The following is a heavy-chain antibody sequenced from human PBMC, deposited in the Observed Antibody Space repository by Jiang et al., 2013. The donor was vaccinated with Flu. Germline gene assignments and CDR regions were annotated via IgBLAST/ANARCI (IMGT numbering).Heavy chain of an antibody. J-gene: IGHJ6*02. CDR1: GFAFSSYE. CDR2: IWYDGSNK. V-gene: IGHV3-33*08. D-gene: IGHD2/OR15-2a*01. CDR3: ARDYILIAAPYYYYGMDV. Sequence: LVESGGGLVQPGGSLRLSCAASGFAFSSYEMNWVRQAPGKGLEWVAVIWYDGSNKYYADSVKGRFTISRDNSKNTLYLQMNSLRAEDTAVYYCARDYILIAAPYYYYGMDVWGQGTTVTVSS.